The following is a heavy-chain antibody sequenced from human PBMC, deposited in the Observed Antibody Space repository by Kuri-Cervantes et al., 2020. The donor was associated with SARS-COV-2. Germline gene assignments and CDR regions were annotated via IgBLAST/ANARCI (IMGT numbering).Heavy chain of an antibody. Sequence: ESLKISCTVSGGSINDYYWGWIRQPPGKGLEWIGYFYSTGVTNYDPSLKTRVTISTDASKNQLSLKLTSVTAADTAVYYCARDNFLFSGSGFDTWGQGALVTVSS. D-gene: IGHD1-26*01. CDR2: FYSTGVT. CDR1: GGSINDYY. J-gene: IGHJ5*02. V-gene: IGHV4-59*01. CDR3: ARDNFLFSGSGFDT.